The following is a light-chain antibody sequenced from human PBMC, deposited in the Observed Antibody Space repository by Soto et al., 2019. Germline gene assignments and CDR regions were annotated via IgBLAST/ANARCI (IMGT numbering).Light chain of an antibody. CDR1: QSISSW. Sequence: DIQITQSPSTLSASVGDRVTITCRASQSISSWLAWYQQKPGKAPKLLIYDAPSLESGVPSRFSGSGSGTEFTLTISSLQSEDFAVYYCQQYNKWPLTFGGGTKVDI. CDR3: QQYNKWPLT. J-gene: IGKJ4*01. V-gene: IGKV1-5*01. CDR2: DAP.